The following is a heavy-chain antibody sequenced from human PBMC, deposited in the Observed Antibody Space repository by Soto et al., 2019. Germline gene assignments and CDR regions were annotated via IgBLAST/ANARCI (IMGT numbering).Heavy chain of an antibody. V-gene: IGHV1-46*01. Sequence: ASVKVSCKASGYTFTSYYMHWVRQAPGQGLEWMGIINPSSGSTSYAQKFQGRVTMTRDTSTSTAYMELRSLRSDDTAVYYCARDLPGYEGGSYYVPWGQGTLVTVSS. D-gene: IGHD1-26*01. CDR2: INPSSGST. CDR1: GYTFTSYY. CDR3: ARDLPGYEGGSYYVP. J-gene: IGHJ1*01.